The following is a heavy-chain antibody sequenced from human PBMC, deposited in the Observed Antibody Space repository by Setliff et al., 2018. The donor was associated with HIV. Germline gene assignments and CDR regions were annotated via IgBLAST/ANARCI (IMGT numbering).Heavy chain of an antibody. CDR1: GYTFSSYS. CDR3: ARHSGSYFYYYYMDV. Sequence: SVKVSCKTYGYTFSSYSISWVRQAPGQGLEWMGWISTYNGNTKYAQNFQGRVTMTTDTPATTAYMELRSLRSDDTAVYYCARHSGSYFYYYYMDVWGKGTTVTVSS. J-gene: IGHJ6*03. D-gene: IGHD3-10*01. CDR2: ISTYNGNT. V-gene: IGHV1-18*01.